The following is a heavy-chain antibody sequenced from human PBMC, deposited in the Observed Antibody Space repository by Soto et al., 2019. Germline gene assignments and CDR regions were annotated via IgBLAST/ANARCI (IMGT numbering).Heavy chain of an antibody. Sequence: QVQLQESGPGLVKPSQTLSLTCTVSGGSISSGGYYWSWIRQHPGKGLEWIGYIYYSGSTYYNPSLKGRVTISVDTSKNQFSLKLSSVTAADTAVYYCARVLTGSKRGIWYFDLWGRGTLVTVSS. CDR2: IYYSGST. D-gene: IGHD3-9*01. CDR3: ARVLTGSKRGIWYFDL. J-gene: IGHJ2*01. V-gene: IGHV4-31*03. CDR1: GGSISSGGYY.